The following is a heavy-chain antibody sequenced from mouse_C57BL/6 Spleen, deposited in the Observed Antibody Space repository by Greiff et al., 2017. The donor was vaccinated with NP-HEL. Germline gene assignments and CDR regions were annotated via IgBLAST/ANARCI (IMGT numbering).Heavy chain of an antibody. CDR2: ISSGSSTI. V-gene: IGHV5-17*01. D-gene: IGHD1-1*01. Sequence: EVKLVESGGGLVKPGGSLKLSCAASGFTFSDYGMHWVRQAPEKGLEWVAYISSGSSTIYYADTVKGRFTISRDNAKNTLFLQMTSLRSEDTAMYYCARGGSSYPYAMDYWGQGTSVTVSS. J-gene: IGHJ4*01. CDR3: ARGGSSYPYAMDY. CDR1: GFTFSDYG.